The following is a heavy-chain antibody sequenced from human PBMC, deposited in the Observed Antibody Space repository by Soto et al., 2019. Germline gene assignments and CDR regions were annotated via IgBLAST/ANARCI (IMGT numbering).Heavy chain of an antibody. Sequence: GGSLRLSCAASGFTFSSYAMSWVRQAPGKGLEWVSVISDSGGNTNYADSVKGRFTISRDNSRDTLYLQMNSLRAEDTAVYYCAREDRYCSGGTCYLSAQYFHHWGQGTLVTVSS. CDR3: AREDRYCSGGTCYLSAQYFHH. V-gene: IGHV3-23*01. J-gene: IGHJ1*01. D-gene: IGHD2-15*01. CDR1: GFTFSSYA. CDR2: ISDSGGNT.